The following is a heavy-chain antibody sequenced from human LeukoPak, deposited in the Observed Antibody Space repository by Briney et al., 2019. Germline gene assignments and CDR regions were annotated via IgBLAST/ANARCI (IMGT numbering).Heavy chain of an antibody. CDR1: GFTVSSNY. CDR3: AREGGVFYGNFDN. J-gene: IGHJ4*01. CDR2: IKKDGSAQ. Sequence: PGGSLRLSCAASGFTVSSNYMSWVRQAPGKGLEWVANIKKDGSAQYYVDSVRGRFTISRDNVENSVYLQMSSLTVADTAVYYCAREGGVFYGNFDNWGQGTLVTVSS. D-gene: IGHD4-17*01. V-gene: IGHV3-7*01.